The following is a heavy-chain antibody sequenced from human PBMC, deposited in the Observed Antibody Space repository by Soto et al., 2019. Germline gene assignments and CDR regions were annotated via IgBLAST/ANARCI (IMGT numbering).Heavy chain of an antibody. J-gene: IGHJ4*02. CDR1: GFTFSIYA. CDR3: AKHDYDDHFDY. D-gene: IGHD4-17*01. Sequence: GGSLRLSCAASGFTFSIYAMSWVRQAPGKGLEWVSGISGSGGSTDHADSVKGRFTISRDNSKNTLYLQMNSLRAEDTAVYYCAKHDYDDHFDYWGQGTLVTVSS. CDR2: ISGSGGST. V-gene: IGHV3-23*01.